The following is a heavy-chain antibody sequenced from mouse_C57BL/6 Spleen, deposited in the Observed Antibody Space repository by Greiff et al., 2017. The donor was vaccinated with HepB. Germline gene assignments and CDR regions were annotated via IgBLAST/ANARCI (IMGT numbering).Heavy chain of an antibody. CDR3: ARSRVTTVVATDAMDY. D-gene: IGHD1-1*01. CDR1: GFSLSTSGMG. CDR2: IYWDDDK. J-gene: IGHJ4*01. V-gene: IGHV8-12*01. Sequence: QVTLKESGPGILQSSQTLSLTCSFSGFSLSTSGMGVSWIRQPSGKGLEWLAHIYWDDDKRYNPSLKSRLTISKDTSRNQVFLKITSVDTADTATYYCARSRVTTVVATDAMDYWGQGTSVTVSS.